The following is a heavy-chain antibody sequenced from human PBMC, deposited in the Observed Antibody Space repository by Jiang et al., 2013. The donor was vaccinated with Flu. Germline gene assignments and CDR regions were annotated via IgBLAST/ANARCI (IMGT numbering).Heavy chain of an antibody. V-gene: IGHV4-59*13. CDR1: GGSISSYY. Sequence: GSGLVKPSETLSLTCTVSGGSISSYYWSCIRQPPGKGLEWIGYIQYSGSTNYNPSLKSRVTISIDTSKNQFSLKLTSVTAADTAVYYCARGGVANRYGMDVWGQGTTVTGLL. CDR2: IQYSGST. CDR3: ARGGVANRYGMDV. D-gene: IGHD3-10*01. J-gene: IGHJ6*02.